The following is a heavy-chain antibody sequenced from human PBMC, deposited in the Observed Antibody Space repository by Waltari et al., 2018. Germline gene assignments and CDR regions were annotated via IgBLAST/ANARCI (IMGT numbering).Heavy chain of an antibody. CDR1: GLNININY. J-gene: IGHJ6*02. V-gene: IGHV3-66*01. CDR3: ARDHHVLRFSYGLDV. Sequence: EEQLVESGGGLVQPGGSLRLSCAVSGLNININYMSWVRQAPGKGVGWVSGIYSGGNTYYADSVKGRFIISRDTSKNTLYLQMNSLRAEDTAIYYCARDHHVLRFSYGLDVWGQGTTVTVSS. CDR2: IYSGGNT. D-gene: IGHD3-3*01.